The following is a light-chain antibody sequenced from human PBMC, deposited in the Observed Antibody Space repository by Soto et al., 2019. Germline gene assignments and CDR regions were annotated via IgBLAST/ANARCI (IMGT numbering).Light chain of an antibody. Sequence: QSALTQPASVSGSPGQSITISCTGSSSDVGGYEYVSWYQQHPGRAPKLIIYDVSNRPSGVSNRFSGAKSGNTASLTISGLQADDEADYYCYSYSTSGIHYVFGGGTKLTVL. J-gene: IGLJ1*01. CDR2: DVS. CDR1: SSDVGGYEY. CDR3: YSYSTSGIHYV. V-gene: IGLV2-14*03.